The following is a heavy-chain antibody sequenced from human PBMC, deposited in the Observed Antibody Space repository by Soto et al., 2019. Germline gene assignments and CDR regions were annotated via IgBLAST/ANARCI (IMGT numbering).Heavy chain of an antibody. Sequence: GGSLRLSCASSGFTFSTSWMSWVRQAPGKGLEWVANIKQDGREKYYVDSVKGRFTISRDNAKNSLYLQMNSLRAEDTAVYYCVSLGYCTVSACRYGGIFDYWGQGALVTVSS. CDR1: GFTFSTSW. CDR2: IKQDGREK. CDR3: VSLGYCTVSACRYGGIFDY. J-gene: IGHJ4*02. D-gene: IGHD2-8*02. V-gene: IGHV3-7*01.